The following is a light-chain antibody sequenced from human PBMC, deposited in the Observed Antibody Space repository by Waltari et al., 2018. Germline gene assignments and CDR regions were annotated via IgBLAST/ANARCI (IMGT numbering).Light chain of an antibody. CDR3: HVWDANSEQII. V-gene: IGLV3-21*03. CDR2: DDS. Sequence: SYVLTQPPSVSVAPGKTARITCGGNNPESKAVHWYQHKPGQAPVLVVFDDSDRPSGIPERFSGSNSENTATLTISRVEAGDEADYYCHVWDANSEQIIFGGGTKVTVL. CDR1: NPESKA. J-gene: IGLJ2*01.